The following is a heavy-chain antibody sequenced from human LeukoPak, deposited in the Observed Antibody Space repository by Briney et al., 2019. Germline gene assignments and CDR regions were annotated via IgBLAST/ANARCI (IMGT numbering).Heavy chain of an antibody. Sequence: GESLQISCKGSGYSFTSYWIGWVRQMPGKGLEWMGIIYPGDSDTRYSPSFQGQVTISADKSISTAYLQWSSLKASDTAMYYCARLSYDFWSGYKSMPNWFDPWGQGTLVTVSS. CDR2: IYPGDSDT. V-gene: IGHV5-51*01. J-gene: IGHJ5*02. CDR3: ARLSYDFWSGYKSMPNWFDP. D-gene: IGHD3-3*01. CDR1: GYSFTSYW.